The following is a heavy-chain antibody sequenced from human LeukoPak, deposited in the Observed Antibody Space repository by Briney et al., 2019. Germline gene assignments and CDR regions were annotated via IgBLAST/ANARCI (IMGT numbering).Heavy chain of an antibody. CDR2: ISGSGGST. D-gene: IGHD3-22*01. J-gene: IGHJ4*02. V-gene: IGHV3-23*01. CDR3: AASSGYYNTAFRY. CDR1: GFTFSSYA. Sequence: GGSLRLSCAVSGFTFSSYAMNWVRQAPGKGLEWVSTISGSGGSTYYADSVKGRFTISRDNSKNTLYLQMNSLRAEDTAVYYCAASSGYYNTAFRYWGQGTLVTVSS.